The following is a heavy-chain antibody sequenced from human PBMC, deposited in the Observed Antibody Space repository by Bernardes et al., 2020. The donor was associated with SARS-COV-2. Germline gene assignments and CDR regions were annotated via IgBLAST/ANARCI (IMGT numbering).Heavy chain of an antibody. J-gene: IGHJ6*02. CDR1: GFTFDDYA. Sequence: GGSLRLSCAASGFTFDDYAMHWVRQAPGKGLEWVSGISWNSGSIGYADSVKGRFTISRDNAKNSLYLQMNSLRAEDTALYYCAKDTSSGGGLTQGFGMDVWGQGTTVTVSS. CDR2: ISWNSGSI. D-gene: IGHD1-26*01. V-gene: IGHV3-9*01. CDR3: AKDTSSGGGLTQGFGMDV.